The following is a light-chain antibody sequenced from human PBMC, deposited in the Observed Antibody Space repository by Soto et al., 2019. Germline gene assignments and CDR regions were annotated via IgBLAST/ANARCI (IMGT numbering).Light chain of an antibody. J-gene: IGKJ1*01. CDR2: DAS. Sequence: EIVLTQSPVTLSLSPGERATLSCRASQTVSNQLAWYQQKPGQAPRLLIYDASRRVTGIPARFSGSGSGTDFTLTLSSLEPEDFATYYCQQSYSGPLTFGQGTKVEI. CDR3: QQSYSGPLT. CDR1: QTVSNQ. V-gene: IGKV3-11*01.